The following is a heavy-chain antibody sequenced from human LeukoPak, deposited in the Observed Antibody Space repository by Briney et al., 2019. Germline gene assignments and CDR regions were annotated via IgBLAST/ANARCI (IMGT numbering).Heavy chain of an antibody. J-gene: IGHJ4*02. CDR3: ARATLSDYYFNY. Sequence: ASVKVSCKASGYIFTNYYMHWVRQAPGQGLEWMGIINPSGGATSYPQMFQGRVTLTRDTSTNTVYMELSNLRFEDTAVYFCARATLSDYYFNYWGQGTLVTVSS. V-gene: IGHV1-46*01. CDR1: GYIFTNYY. CDR2: INPSGGAT.